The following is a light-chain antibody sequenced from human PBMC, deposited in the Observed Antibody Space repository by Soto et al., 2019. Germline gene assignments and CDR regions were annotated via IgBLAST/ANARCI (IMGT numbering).Light chain of an antibody. CDR1: QSLSSN. J-gene: IGKJ4*01. Sequence: EIVLTQSPGTLSLSPGERATLSCRASQSLSSNYLAWYQQKPGQAPRLLIYDTSARATGVPARFSGSRSGPEFTLTINSLQSEDFAIYYCQRYNNWPLTFGGGTKVDIK. CDR2: DTS. CDR3: QRYNNWPLT. V-gene: IGKV3-15*01.